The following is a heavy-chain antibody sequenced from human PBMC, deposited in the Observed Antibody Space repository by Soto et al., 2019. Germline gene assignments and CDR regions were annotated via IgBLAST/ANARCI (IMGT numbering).Heavy chain of an antibody. V-gene: IGHV3-11*05. J-gene: IGHJ4*02. CDR1: GFTFSDYY. CDR2: ISSSSSYT. Sequence: QVQLVESGGGSVKPGGSLRLSCAASGFTFSDYYMSWIRQAPGKGLEWVSYISSSSSYTNYADSVKGRFTISRDNAKNSLYLQMNSLRAEDTAVYYCARVTYYYDSSGYYAFDYWGQGTLVTVSS. CDR3: ARVTYYYDSSGYYAFDY. D-gene: IGHD3-22*01.